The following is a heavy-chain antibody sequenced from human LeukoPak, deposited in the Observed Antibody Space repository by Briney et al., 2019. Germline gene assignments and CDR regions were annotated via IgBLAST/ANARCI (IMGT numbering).Heavy chain of an antibody. CDR1: GGSISSSSYY. CDR3: ARSYYYDSSGYYY. CDR2: IYYSGST. V-gene: IGHV4-39*01. J-gene: IGHJ4*02. Sequence: SETLSLTCTVSGGSISSSSYYWGWIRQPPGKGLEWIGSIYYSGSTYYNPSLKSRVTISVDTSKNQFSLKLSSVTAADTAVYYCARSYYYDSSGYYYWGQGILVTVSS. D-gene: IGHD3-22*01.